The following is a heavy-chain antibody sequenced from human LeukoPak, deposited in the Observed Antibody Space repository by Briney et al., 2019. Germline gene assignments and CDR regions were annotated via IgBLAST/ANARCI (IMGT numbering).Heavy chain of an antibody. V-gene: IGHV5-51*01. Sequence: HGESLKISCKGSGYSFTSYWIGWVRQMPGKGLEWMGIIYPGDSDTRYSPSFQDQVTISVDKSISTAYLQWSSLKASDTAMYYCARHMTSSRYYYYYYMDVWGKGTTVTVSS. CDR2: IYPGDSDT. D-gene: IGHD2-2*01. CDR3: ARHMTSSRYYYYYYMDV. CDR1: GYSFTSYW. J-gene: IGHJ6*03.